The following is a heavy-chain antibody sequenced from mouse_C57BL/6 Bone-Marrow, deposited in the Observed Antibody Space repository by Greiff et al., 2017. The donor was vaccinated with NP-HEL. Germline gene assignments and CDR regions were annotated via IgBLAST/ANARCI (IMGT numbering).Heavy chain of an antibody. CDR2: INYDGSST. Sequence: EVKLVESEGGLVQPGSSMKLSCTASGFTFSDYYMAWVRQVPEKGLEWVANINYDGSSTYYLDSLKSRFIISRDNAKNILYLQMSSLKSEDTATYYCARNPYFDYWGKGTTLTVSS. J-gene: IGHJ2*01. CDR1: GFTFSDYY. CDR3: ARNPYFDY. V-gene: IGHV5-16*01.